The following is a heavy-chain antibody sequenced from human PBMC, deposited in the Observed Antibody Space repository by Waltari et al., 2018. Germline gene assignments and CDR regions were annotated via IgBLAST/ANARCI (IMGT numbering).Heavy chain of an antibody. D-gene: IGHD3-22*01. V-gene: IGHV1-2*06. CDR1: GYTFTGYY. Sequence: QVQLVQSGAEVKKPGASVKVSCKASGYTFTGYYMHWVRQAPGQGLEWMGRINPNSGGTNYAQKVQGRVTMTRDPAISTAYMELSRLRSDDTAVYYCASPLTYYYDSSGYVQEAFDIWGQGTMVTVSS. J-gene: IGHJ3*02. CDR2: INPNSGGT. CDR3: ASPLTYYYDSSGYVQEAFDI.